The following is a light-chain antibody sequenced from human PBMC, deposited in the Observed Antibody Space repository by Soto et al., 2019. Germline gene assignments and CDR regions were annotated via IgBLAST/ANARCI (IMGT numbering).Light chain of an antibody. J-gene: IGLJ1*01. V-gene: IGLV1-40*01. Sequence: QPVLTQPPSVSGAPGQRIIISCTGSSSNIGAGYDVHWYQQLPGSAPKLLIYTDTKRPSGVPDRFSGSKSGTSASLAITGLQAEDEADYYCQSYDSSLRRVFGSGTKLTVL. CDR1: SSNIGAGYD. CDR2: TDT. CDR3: QSYDSSLRRV.